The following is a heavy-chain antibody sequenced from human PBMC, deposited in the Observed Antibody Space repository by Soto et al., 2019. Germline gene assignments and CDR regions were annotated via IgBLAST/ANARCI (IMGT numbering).Heavy chain of an antibody. CDR2: IYYSGST. CDR3: ARGPQYSSSWYSYYYGMDV. D-gene: IGHD6-13*01. J-gene: IGHJ6*02. V-gene: IGHV4-30-4*01. CDR1: GGSISSGDYY. Sequence: SETLSLTCTVSGGSISSGDYYWSWIRQPPGKGLEWIGYIYYSGSTYYNPSLKSRVTISVDTSKNQFSLKLSSVTAADTAVYYCARGPQYSSSWYSYYYGMDVWGQGTTVTV.